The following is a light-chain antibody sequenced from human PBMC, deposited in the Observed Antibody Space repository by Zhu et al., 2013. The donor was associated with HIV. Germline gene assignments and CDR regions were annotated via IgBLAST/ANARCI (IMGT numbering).Light chain of an antibody. J-gene: IGKJ4*01. V-gene: IGKV1-39*01. Sequence: DIQMTQSPSSLSASVGDTVSITCRASQNIRTYLNWYQQKVGKAPKVLIHAATTLQGDVPSRFSGRGYGTDFTLTITGLQPEDFATYYCQQGLTTPLTFGVGPGWTSN. CDR2: AAT. CDR3: QQGLTTPLT. CDR1: QNIRTY.